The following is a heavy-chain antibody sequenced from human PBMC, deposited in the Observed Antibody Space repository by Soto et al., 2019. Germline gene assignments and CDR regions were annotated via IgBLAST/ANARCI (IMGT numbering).Heavy chain of an antibody. V-gene: IGHV3-23*01. CDR1: GSTFSSFA. CDR3: ARGRPYGMDV. J-gene: IGHJ6*02. Sequence: GGSLRLSCEASGSTFSSFAMSWVRQAPGKGLEWVSGVSVGGGGTYYADSVKGRFTISRDNAKNTLYLQMSSLRVEDTAVYYCARGRPYGMDVWGQGTTVTVSS. CDR2: VSVGGGGT.